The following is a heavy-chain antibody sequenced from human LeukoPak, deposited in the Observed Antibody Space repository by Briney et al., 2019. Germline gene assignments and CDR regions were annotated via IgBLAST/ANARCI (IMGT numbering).Heavy chain of an antibody. CDR1: GGTFSSYA. D-gene: IGHD6-6*01. CDR3: ARVGGSSSSG. CDR2: IIPIFGTA. Sequence: AASVKVSCKASGGTFSSYAISWVRQAPGQGLEWMGGIIPIFGTANYAQKFQGRVTITTDESTNTAYMELSSLRSEDTAVYYCARVGGSSSSGWGQGTMVTVSS. J-gene: IGHJ3*01. V-gene: IGHV1-69*05.